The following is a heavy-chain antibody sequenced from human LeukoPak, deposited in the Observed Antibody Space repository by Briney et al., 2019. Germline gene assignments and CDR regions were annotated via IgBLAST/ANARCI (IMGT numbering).Heavy chain of an antibody. CDR2: IIPIFGTA. V-gene: IGHV1-69*05. CDR1: GGTFSSYA. D-gene: IGHD5-12*01. CDR3: ALDVVATIGQYNWFDP. J-gene: IGHJ5*02. Sequence: ASVKVSCKASGGTFSSYAISWVRQAPGQGLEWMGRIIPIFGTANYAQKFQGRVTITTDESTSTAYMELSSLRSEDTAVYYCALDVVATIGQYNWFDPWGQGTLATVSS.